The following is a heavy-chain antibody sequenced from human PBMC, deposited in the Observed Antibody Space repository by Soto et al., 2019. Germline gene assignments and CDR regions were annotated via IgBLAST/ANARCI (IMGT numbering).Heavy chain of an antibody. V-gene: IGHV3-21*01. J-gene: IGHJ6*02. CDR3: ARDRHIASRTYYYYGMDV. CDR2: ISSSSSYI. Sequence: GGSLRLSCAASGFTFSSYSMNWVRQAPGKGLEWVSSISSSSSYIYYADSVKGRFTISRDNAKNSLYLQMNSLRAEDTAVYYCARDRHIASRTYYYYGMDVWGQGTTVTVSS. D-gene: IGHD6-6*01. CDR1: GFTFSSYS.